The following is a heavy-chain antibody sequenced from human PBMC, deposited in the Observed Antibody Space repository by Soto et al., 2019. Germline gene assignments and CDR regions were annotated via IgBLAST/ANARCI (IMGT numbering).Heavy chain of an antibody. Sequence: XGSLLLSCAASGFNFSNYAMSWVRQAPGKGLEWVSLISATGGGTYYADSVKGRFTISRDNSHNTLYLQVHSLTAEDTAVYYCAKDRRAGGNSAFYFDFWGQGAQVTVSS. CDR1: GFNFSNYA. V-gene: IGHV3-23*01. CDR2: ISATGGGT. D-gene: IGHD3-16*01. J-gene: IGHJ4*02. CDR3: AKDRRAGGNSAFYFDF.